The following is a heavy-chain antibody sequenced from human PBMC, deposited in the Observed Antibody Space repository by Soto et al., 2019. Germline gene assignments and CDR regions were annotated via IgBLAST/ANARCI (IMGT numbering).Heavy chain of an antibody. D-gene: IGHD2-15*01. CDR3: AKRPRTPIYCSGGSCYSEYFQH. CDR2: ISGSGGSK. V-gene: IGHV3-23*01. CDR1: GFTFSSYA. J-gene: IGHJ1*01. Sequence: GGSLRLSCAASGFTFSSYAMSWVRQAPGKGLEWVSAISGSGGSKYYAHAVKGRFTISRANSKNTLYLQMNSLRAEDTAVYYCAKRPRTPIYCSGGSCYSEYFQHWGQGTLVTVSS.